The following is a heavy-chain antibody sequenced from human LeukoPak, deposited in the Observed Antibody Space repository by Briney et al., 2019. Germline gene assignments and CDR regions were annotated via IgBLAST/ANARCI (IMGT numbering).Heavy chain of an antibody. CDR2: ITWNSVGI. D-gene: IGHD3-22*01. CDR3: AKDVSLYCDTSGYPHC. CDR1: GFTFDDYA. V-gene: IGHV3-9*01. Sequence: GGSLRLSCAASGFTFDDYAMHWVRRAPGKALEWVSGITWNSVGIGYADSVKGRFTISRDNAKNSLYLQMNSLRAEDTALYYCAKDVSLYCDTSGYPHCWGQGTLVTVSS. J-gene: IGHJ4*02.